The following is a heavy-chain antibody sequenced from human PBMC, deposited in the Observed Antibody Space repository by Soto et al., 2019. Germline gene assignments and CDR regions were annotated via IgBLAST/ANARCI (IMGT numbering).Heavy chain of an antibody. CDR3: ARGYDSSGYYYDPIRSPFDS. J-gene: IGHJ4*02. V-gene: IGHV3-30-3*01. D-gene: IGHD3-22*01. Sequence: PGGSLRLSCAASGFTFSSYAMHWVRQAPGKGLEWVAVISYDGSNKYYADSVKGRFTISRDNSKNTLYLQMNSLRAEDTAVYYGARGYDSSGYYYDPIRSPFDSWGQGTLVTVSS. CDR1: GFTFSSYA. CDR2: ISYDGSNK.